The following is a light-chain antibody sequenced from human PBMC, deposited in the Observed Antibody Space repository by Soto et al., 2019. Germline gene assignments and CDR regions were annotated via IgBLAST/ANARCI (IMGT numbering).Light chain of an antibody. J-gene: IGLJ2*01. V-gene: IGLV1-51*01. CDR1: SSNIGNNY. CDR2: DNN. Sequence: QSVLTQPPSVSAAPGQKVTISCSGSSSNIGNNYVYWYQQLPGRAPKLLIYDNNKRPSGIPDRFSGSKSGTSATLGITGLQTGDEADYYCGTWDSSLTSVLFGGGTKVTVL. CDR3: GTWDSSLTSVL.